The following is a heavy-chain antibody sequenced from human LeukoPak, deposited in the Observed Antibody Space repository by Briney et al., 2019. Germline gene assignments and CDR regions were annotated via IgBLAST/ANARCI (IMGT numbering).Heavy chain of an antibody. V-gene: IGHV3-33*01. CDR3: VRVLTVTFDS. CDR1: GFTFSTYG. CDR2: VWSDGNGK. J-gene: IGHJ4*02. D-gene: IGHD4-17*01. Sequence: PGGSLRLSCAASGFTFSTYGMHWVRQAPGKGLEWVALVWSDGNGKFYADSVKGRFTISRDNSKNTLYLQMNSLRAEDTAVYYCVRVLTVTFDSWGRGTLVTVSS.